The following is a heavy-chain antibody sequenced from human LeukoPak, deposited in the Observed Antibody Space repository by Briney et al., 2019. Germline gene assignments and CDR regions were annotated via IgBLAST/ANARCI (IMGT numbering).Heavy chain of an antibody. D-gene: IGHD7-27*01. CDR3: ARGFRGDNFDY. CDR1: GYFISSDYY. V-gene: IGHV4-38-2*02. CDR2: MYHSGST. J-gene: IGHJ4*02. Sequence: SETLSLTCTVSGYFISSDYYWGWIRQPPGKGLEWIGTMYHSGSTNYNPSLKSRVTISVDTSKNQFSLKLSPVTAADTAAYFCARGFRGDNFDYWGQGTLVTVSS.